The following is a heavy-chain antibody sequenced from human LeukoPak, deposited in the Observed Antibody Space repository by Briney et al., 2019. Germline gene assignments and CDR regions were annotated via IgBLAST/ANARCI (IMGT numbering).Heavy chain of an antibody. CDR2: IYPADSDT. V-gene: IGHV5-51*01. CDR3: ARQDGRALYYFDY. Sequence: GESLKISCKGSGYSFTYYWIGWVRQIPGKGLEWMGIIYPADSDTRYSPSFQGPVTISADKSTSTAYLKWSSLKASDTAMYYCARQDGRALYYFDYWGQGTLVTVSS. D-gene: IGHD5-24*01. CDR1: GYSFTYYW. J-gene: IGHJ4*02.